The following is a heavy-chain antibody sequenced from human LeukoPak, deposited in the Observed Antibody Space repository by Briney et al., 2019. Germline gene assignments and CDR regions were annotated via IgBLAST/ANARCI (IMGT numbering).Heavy chain of an antibody. D-gene: IGHD1/OR15-1a*01. Sequence: PGGSLRLSCAASGFTVRSYYMAWVRQAPGKGLEWVSVIYGDDETNYADSVKGRFTISRDNSKNTLYLQMNSLRADDTAVYYCAREAVMPVAPVKIGTSDRPLYEYYGLDVWGQGTTVTVS. J-gene: IGHJ6*02. CDR3: AREAVMPVAPVKIGTSDRPLYEYYGLDV. CDR1: GFTVRSYY. CDR2: IYGDDET. V-gene: IGHV3-53*01.